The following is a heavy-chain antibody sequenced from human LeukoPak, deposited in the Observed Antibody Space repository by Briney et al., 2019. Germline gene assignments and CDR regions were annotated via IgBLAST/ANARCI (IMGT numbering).Heavy chain of an antibody. CDR3: AKDLTTVRGVIRPG. D-gene: IGHD3-10*01. CDR1: GFTFSSYG. Sequence: GGSLRLSCAASGFTFSSYGMHWVRQAPGKGLEWVAFIRYDGSNKYCADSVKGRFTISRDNSKNTLYLQMNSLRAEDTAVYYCAKDLTTVRGVIRPGWGQGTLVTVSS. J-gene: IGHJ4*02. CDR2: IRYDGSNK. V-gene: IGHV3-30*02.